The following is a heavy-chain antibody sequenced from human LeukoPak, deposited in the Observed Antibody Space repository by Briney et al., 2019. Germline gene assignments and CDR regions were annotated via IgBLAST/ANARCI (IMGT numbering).Heavy chain of an antibody. J-gene: IGHJ4*02. CDR1: GYTFTGYY. CDR2: INPNSGGT. Sequence: ASVKDSCKASGYTFTGYYMHWVRQAPGQGLEWMGWINPNSGGTNYAQKFQGRVTMTRDTSISTAYMELSRLRSDDTAVYYCARYYDSSGYYYGGNYFDYWGQGTLVTVSS. V-gene: IGHV1-2*02. CDR3: ARYYDSSGYYYGGNYFDY. D-gene: IGHD3-22*01.